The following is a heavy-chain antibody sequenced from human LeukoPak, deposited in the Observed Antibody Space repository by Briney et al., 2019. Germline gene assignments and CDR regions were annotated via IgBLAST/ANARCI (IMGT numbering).Heavy chain of an antibody. CDR3: ASTGDSSSSNWFAP. CDR2: INHSGST. CDR1: GGSFSTYY. Sequence: SETLSLTCAVYGGSFSTYYWSWIRQPPGKGLEWIGEINHSGSTNYNPSRKSQVTISVDTSKNQFSLKLSSVTAADTAVYYCASTGDSSSSNWFAPWGQGTLVTVSS. D-gene: IGHD6-13*01. J-gene: IGHJ5*02. V-gene: IGHV4-34*01.